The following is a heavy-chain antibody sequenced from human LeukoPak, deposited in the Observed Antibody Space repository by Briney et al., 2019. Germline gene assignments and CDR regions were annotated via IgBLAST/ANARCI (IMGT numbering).Heavy chain of an antibody. Sequence: LVKVCCKASGGTFSSYAISWVRQAPGQGLEWMGGIIPIFGTANYAQKFQGRVTITADESTSTAYMELSSLRSEDTAVYYCARTVAVAGTGWFDPWGQGTLVTVSS. CDR2: IIPIFGTA. CDR3: ARTVAVAGTGWFDP. CDR1: GGTFSSYA. V-gene: IGHV1-69*13. J-gene: IGHJ5*02. D-gene: IGHD6-19*01.